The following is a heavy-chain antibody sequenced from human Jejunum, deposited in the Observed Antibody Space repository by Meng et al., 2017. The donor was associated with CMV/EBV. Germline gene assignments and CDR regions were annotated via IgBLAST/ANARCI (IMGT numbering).Heavy chain of an antibody. CDR3: VKGVDGYNFWYFDL. CDR1: GFRFEDFA. CDR2: ISWNTNSI. Sequence: SGFRFEDFAMHWVRQRPGKGLEWVSGISWNTNSIDYAHSVRGRFTISRDNTKDSLFLQMNSLRSEDTAQYFCVKGVDGYNFWYFDLWGRGTLVTVSS. D-gene: IGHD5-24*01. V-gene: IGHV3-9*01. J-gene: IGHJ2*01.